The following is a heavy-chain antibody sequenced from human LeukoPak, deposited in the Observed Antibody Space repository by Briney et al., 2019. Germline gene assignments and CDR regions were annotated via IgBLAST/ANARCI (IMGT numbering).Heavy chain of an antibody. D-gene: IGHD2-2*01. CDR1: GFTFSTYW. J-gene: IGHJ4*02. Sequence: GGSLRLSCAASGFTFSTYWMHWVRQAPGKGLVWVSRINSDGSNTRNADSVKGRFTISRDNAKNTQYLQMNSLRAEDTAVYYCARERRLYCSSTSCYEDFDYWGQGTLVTVSS. CDR2: INSDGSNT. V-gene: IGHV3-74*01. CDR3: ARERRLYCSSTSCYEDFDY.